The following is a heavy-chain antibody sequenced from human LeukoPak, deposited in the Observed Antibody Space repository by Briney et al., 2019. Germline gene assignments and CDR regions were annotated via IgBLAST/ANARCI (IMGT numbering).Heavy chain of an antibody. V-gene: IGHV4-4*07. D-gene: IGHD1-26*01. Sequence: PSETLSLTCSVSVVSMNGYYWSWLRQSAGNRLEWIGHVDSSGNTNYNPSLESRVTMSVDTSKKQFSLKLTSVTAADMAVYFCARQFLVGSTFHAFDLWGQGTGVTVSS. J-gene: IGHJ3*01. CDR3: ARQFLVGSTFHAFDL. CDR1: VVSMNGYY. CDR2: VDSSGNT.